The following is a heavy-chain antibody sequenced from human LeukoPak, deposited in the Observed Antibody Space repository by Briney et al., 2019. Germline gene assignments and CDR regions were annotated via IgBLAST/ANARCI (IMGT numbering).Heavy chain of an antibody. V-gene: IGHV3-21*06. CDR1: GFTFSTYN. CDR3: ARGHYDILTASYKWTPDY. J-gene: IGHJ4*02. Sequence: GGSLRLSCAASGFTFSTYNMNWVRQAPGKGLEWVSSITSGGTYTYYADSVKGRFTTSRDNAKNSPSLQLSSLRADDKAVYYCARGHYDILTASYKWTPDYWGQGILVTVSS. CDR2: ITSGGTYT. D-gene: IGHD3-9*01.